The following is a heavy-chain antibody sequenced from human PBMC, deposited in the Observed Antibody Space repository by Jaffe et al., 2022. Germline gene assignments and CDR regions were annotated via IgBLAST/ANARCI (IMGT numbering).Heavy chain of an antibody. CDR3: AKGRYCGGDCYLYGAFDY. CDR1: GFTFDDYA. Sequence: EVQLVESGGGLVQPGRSLRLSCAASGFTFDDYAMHWVRQAPGKGLEWVSGISWNSGSIGYADSVKGRFTISRDNAKNSLYLQMNSLRAEDTALYYCAKGRYCGGDCYLYGAFDYWGQGTLVTVSS. D-gene: IGHD2-21*01. CDR2: ISWNSGSI. V-gene: IGHV3-9*01. J-gene: IGHJ4*02.